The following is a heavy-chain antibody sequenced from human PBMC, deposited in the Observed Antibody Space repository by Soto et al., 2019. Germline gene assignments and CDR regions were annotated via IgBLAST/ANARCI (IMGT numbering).Heavy chain of an antibody. Sequence: ASVKVSCKASGYTFTSYDINWVRQATGQGLEWMGWMNPNSGNTGYAQKFQGRVTMTRNTSISTAYMELSSLRSEDTAVYYCARGPEQQRLHYSYYGMDVWGQATTVTVSS. CDR1: GYTFTSYD. V-gene: IGHV1-8*01. CDR2: MNPNSGNT. D-gene: IGHD6-13*01. J-gene: IGHJ6*02. CDR3: ARGPEQQRLHYSYYGMDV.